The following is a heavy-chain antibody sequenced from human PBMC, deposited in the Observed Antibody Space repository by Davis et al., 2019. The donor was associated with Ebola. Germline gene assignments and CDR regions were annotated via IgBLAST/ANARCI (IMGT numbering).Heavy chain of an antibody. J-gene: IGHJ4*02. CDR1: GFTFSSYA. CDR3: VKSSDY. V-gene: IGHV3-64D*06. CDR2: ISSNGGST. Sequence: GESLKISCSSGFTFSSYAMHWVRQAPGKGLEYVSAISSNGGSTYYADSVKGRFTISRDNSKNPLYLQMSSLRAEDTAVYYCVKSSDYWGQGTLVTVSS.